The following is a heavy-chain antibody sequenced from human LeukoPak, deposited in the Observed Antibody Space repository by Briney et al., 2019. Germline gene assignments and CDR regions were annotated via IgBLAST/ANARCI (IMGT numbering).Heavy chain of an antibody. CDR1: GFTFRNYW. D-gene: IGHD2-21*01. V-gene: IGHV3-74*01. J-gene: IGHJ4*02. Sequence: GGSLRLSCAASGFTFRNYWMHWVRQAPGEGLVWVSRINSDGSSTTYADSVKGRFTMSRDNAKNTLYLQMNSLRAEDTAVYYCARGGFGIVVVSAIDYWGQGTLVTVSS. CDR3: ARGGFGIVVVSAIDY. CDR2: INSDGSST.